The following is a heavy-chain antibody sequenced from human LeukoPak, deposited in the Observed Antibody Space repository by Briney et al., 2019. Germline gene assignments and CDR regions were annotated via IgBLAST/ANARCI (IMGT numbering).Heavy chain of an antibody. J-gene: IGHJ4*02. V-gene: IGHV3-53*01. CDR3: ARVQPDYYDSSGYQAYYFDY. CDR1: GFTVSSNY. D-gene: IGHD3-22*01. CDR2: IYTGGST. Sequence: GGSLRLSCAASGFTVSSNYMSWVRQAPGKGLEWVSVIYTGGSTYYADSVKGRFTISRDNSKNTLYLQMNGLRAEDTAVYYCARVQPDYYDSSGYQAYYFDYWGQGTLVTVSS.